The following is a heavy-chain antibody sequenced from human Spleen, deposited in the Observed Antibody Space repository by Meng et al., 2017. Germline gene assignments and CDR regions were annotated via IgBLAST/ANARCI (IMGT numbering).Heavy chain of an antibody. CDR3: DCGESSGYYYVAFDY. J-gene: IGHJ4*02. Sequence: GESLKISFAASGFTFSSYSMNWVRQAPGKGLEWVSHISSSGNNIYYADSVKGRFTISRDNDKNSLYLEMNSLRAEDTALYYFDCGESSGYYYVAFDYWGQGKLVTVSS. D-gene: IGHD3-22*01. V-gene: IGHV3-48*04. CDR1: GFTFSSYS. CDR2: ISSSGNNI.